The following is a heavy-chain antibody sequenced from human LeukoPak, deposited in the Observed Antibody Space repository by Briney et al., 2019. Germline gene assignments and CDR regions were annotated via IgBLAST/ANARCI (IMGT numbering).Heavy chain of an antibody. V-gene: IGHV3-9*01. CDR3: ARDFCTGCNYYFLGMDV. CDR1: GFTFDDYV. CDR2: ISANSANI. J-gene: IGHJ6*02. D-gene: IGHD2-2*01. Sequence: GGSLRLSCAASGFTFDDYVMHWVRQAPGRGLEWVSGISANSANIGYADSVKGRFTLSRDNAKNSLYLQMNSLRTEDTALYYCARDFCTGCNYYFLGMDVWGRGTTVAVSS.